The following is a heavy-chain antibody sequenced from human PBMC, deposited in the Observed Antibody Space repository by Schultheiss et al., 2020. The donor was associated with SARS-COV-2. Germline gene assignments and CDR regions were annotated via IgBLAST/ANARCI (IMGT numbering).Heavy chain of an antibody. CDR2: ISYDGSNK. Sequence: GGSLRLSCAASGFTFSSYGMHWVRQAPGKGLEWVAVISYDGSNKYYADSVKGRFIISRDNSKNTLYLQMNSLRAEDTAVYYCARRGIAVANYYGMDVWGQGTTVTVSS. CDR3: ARRGIAVANYYGMDV. D-gene: IGHD6-19*01. J-gene: IGHJ6*02. V-gene: IGHV3-30*03. CDR1: GFTFSSYG.